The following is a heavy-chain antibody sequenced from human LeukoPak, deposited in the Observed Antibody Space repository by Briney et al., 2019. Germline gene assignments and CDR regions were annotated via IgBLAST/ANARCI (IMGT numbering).Heavy chain of an antibody. J-gene: IGHJ4*02. CDR3: ARDVYCGGDCSYFDS. CDR2: IFYSGRT. D-gene: IGHD2-21*02. V-gene: IGHV4-59*01. CDR1: GGSISSDH. Sequence: SETLSLTCTVSGGSISSDHWNWIRQPPGKGLEWIGCIFYSGRTYYNPSLKSRVTLSLDTSRNQFSLKLTSVTAADTAVYYCARDVYCGGDCSYFDSWGQGTLVTVSS.